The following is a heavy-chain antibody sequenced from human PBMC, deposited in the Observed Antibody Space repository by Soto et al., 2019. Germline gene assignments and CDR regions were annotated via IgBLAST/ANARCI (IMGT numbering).Heavy chain of an antibody. D-gene: IGHD1-26*01. Sequence: QVQLVESGGGMVQPGRSLRLSCAASGFSFSTYAMHWVRQAPGKGLEWVAIILNDGSNKYYADSVKGRLTISRDNSKNTLYLQMNSLREEDTAMYYCAREGIVGATRGYYFDYWGQGTLVTVSS. J-gene: IGHJ4*02. CDR2: ILNDGSNK. CDR1: GFSFSTYA. V-gene: IGHV3-30-3*01. CDR3: AREGIVGATRGYYFDY.